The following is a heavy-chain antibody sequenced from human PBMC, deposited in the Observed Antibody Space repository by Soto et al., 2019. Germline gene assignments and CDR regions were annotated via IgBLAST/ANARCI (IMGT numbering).Heavy chain of an antibody. CDR2: IFSNDEK. Sequence: SGPTLVNPTETLTLTCTVSGFSLSNARMGVSWIRQPPGKALEWLAHIFSNDEKSYSTSLKSRLTISKDTSKSQVVLTMTNMDPVDTATYYCARTILWFGELPQGWFDPWGQGTLVTVSS. D-gene: IGHD3-10*01. J-gene: IGHJ5*02. CDR1: GFSLSNARMG. V-gene: IGHV2-26*01. CDR3: ARTILWFGELPQGWFDP.